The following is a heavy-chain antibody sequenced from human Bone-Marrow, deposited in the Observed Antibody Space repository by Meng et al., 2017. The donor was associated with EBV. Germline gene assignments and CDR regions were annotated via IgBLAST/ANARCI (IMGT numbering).Heavy chain of an antibody. CDR2: INPNSGGT. J-gene: IGHJ5*02. V-gene: IGHV1-2*06. CDR3: ARDSGWGPNWFDP. D-gene: IGHD6-19*01. CDR1: GYTFTGYY. Sequence: QVQLVQSGAEVXXXXXPVKVSCKASGYTFTGYYMHWVRQAPGQGLEWMGRINPNSGGTNYAQKFQGRVTMTRDTSISTAYMELSRLRSDDTAVYYCARDSGWGPNWFDPWGQGTLVTVSS.